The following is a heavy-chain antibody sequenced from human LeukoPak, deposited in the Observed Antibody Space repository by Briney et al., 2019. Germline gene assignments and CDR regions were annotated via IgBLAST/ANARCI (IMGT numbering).Heavy chain of an antibody. CDR1: GGGFKNYA. Sequence: ASVKVSCKASGGGFKNYAISWVRLGPGQGLELVGGILPIFGTTNYAQKFQARVTITADESTSTAYMELRSLRSDDTAVYYCARERIVAGTGPFDSWGQGTLVTVSS. CDR2: ILPIFGTT. V-gene: IGHV1-69*13. CDR3: ARERIVAGTGPFDS. J-gene: IGHJ4*02. D-gene: IGHD6-19*01.